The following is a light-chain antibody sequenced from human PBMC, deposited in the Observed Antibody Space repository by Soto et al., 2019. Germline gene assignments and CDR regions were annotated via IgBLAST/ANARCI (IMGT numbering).Light chain of an antibody. CDR3: QKYHYYLT. V-gene: IGKV1-5*01. J-gene: IGKJ1*01. Sequence: DIQMTQSPSTLSASVGDRVTITCRASHNIYSWLAWYQQKPGKAPRLLIHGASTLESGVPSRLSGRGYGTEFNLSISSLQPDDFAPYYCQKYHYYLTSGHGTKVDI. CDR1: HNIYSW. CDR2: GAS.